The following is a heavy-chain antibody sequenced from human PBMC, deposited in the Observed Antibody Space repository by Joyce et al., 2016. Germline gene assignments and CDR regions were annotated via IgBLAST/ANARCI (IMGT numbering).Heavy chain of an antibody. Sequence: QLQLQESGPGLVKPSETLSLTCTVSGGSISSGRYSWGLIRQPPGKGLEWIGSIYYSGSTYYNPSLKSRVTKSVDTSKNQFSLKLNSVTAADTAVYYCARLFDYVDYWGQGILVTVSS. CDR3: ARLFDYVDY. CDR2: IYYSGST. D-gene: IGHD3-3*01. V-gene: IGHV4-39*01. J-gene: IGHJ4*02. CDR1: GGSISSGRYS.